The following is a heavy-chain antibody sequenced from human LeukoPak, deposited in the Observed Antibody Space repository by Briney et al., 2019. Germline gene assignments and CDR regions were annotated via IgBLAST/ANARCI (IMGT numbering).Heavy chain of an antibody. CDR1: GYTLTELS. J-gene: IGHJ1*01. CDR2: FDPEDGET. CDR3: ATSLGRYCSGGSCYAMVYFQH. Sequence: ASVKVSFKVSGYTLTELSMHWVRQAPGKGLEWMGGFDPEDGETIYAQKFQGRVTMTEDTSTDTAYMELSSLRSEDTAVYYCATSLGRYCSGGSCYAMVYFQHWGQGTLVTVSS. V-gene: IGHV1-24*01. D-gene: IGHD2-15*01.